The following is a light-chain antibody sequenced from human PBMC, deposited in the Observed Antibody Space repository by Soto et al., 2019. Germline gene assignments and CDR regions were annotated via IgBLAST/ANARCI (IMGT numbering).Light chain of an antibody. CDR3: SSYTSSRTLLYV. CDR2: EVS. CDR1: SSDVGGYQY. V-gene: IGLV2-14*01. J-gene: IGLJ1*01. Sequence: QSALNQPASVSGSPGQSVTISCTGTSSDVGGYQYVTWYQQHPGKAPKLMIYEVSNRPSGVSNRFSGSKSGNTASLTISGLQAEDEADYYCSSYTSSRTLLYVFGTGTKVTVL.